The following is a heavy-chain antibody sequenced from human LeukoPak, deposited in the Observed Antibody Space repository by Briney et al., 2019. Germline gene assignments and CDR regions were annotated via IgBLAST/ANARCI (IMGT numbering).Heavy chain of an antibody. Sequence: SETLSVTRAVYGGSFSGYFYNWIRQTPGQGLEWIGEINHSGDTNYNPSLKSRLTMSVDSSKNQLSLTLSSLTAADTAVYYCARHLRLLESPFPPRAFDIWGQGTTVTVSS. D-gene: IGHD3-3*01. V-gene: IGHV4-34*01. CDR2: INHSGDT. CDR1: GGSFSGYF. J-gene: IGHJ3*02. CDR3: ARHLRLLESPFPPRAFDI.